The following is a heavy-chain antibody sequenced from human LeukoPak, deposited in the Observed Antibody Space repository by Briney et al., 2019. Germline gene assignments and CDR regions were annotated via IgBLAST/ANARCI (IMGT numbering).Heavy chain of an antibody. CDR1: VGSIRSYY. CDR3: ARHFTGPGTYTPYFGMDV. CDR2: VYYSGNT. D-gene: IGHD3-16*01. Sequence: SETLSLTCTVSVGSIRSYYCSWIRQPPGKGLEWVGYVYYSGNTSYNPSLKSRVTISVDASKNQFSLKLGSVPAADTAVYYCARHFTGPGTYTPYFGMDVWGQGTTVTVSS. V-gene: IGHV4-59*08. J-gene: IGHJ6*02.